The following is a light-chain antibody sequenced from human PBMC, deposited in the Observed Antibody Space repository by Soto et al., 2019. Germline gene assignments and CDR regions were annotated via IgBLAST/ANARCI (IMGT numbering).Light chain of an antibody. V-gene: IGKV3-11*01. CDR2: DAS. J-gene: IGKJ2*01. CDR1: QSVSSY. Sequence: EIVLTQSQATLSLSPGERATLSCRASQSVSSYLAWYQQKPGQAPRLLIYDASNRATGIPARFSGSGSATDFTLTISILEPEDFAVYYCQQRSNWPPYTFGQGTKLEIK. CDR3: QQRSNWPPYT.